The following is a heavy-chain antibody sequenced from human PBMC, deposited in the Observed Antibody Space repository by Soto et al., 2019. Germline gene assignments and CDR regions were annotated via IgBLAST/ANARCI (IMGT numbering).Heavy chain of an antibody. J-gene: IGHJ4*02. CDR1: GYTFTSYG. V-gene: IGHV1-18*01. CDR2: ISAYNGNT. CDR3: ARDWGYCSGCSCYSGGYFDY. D-gene: IGHD2-15*01. Sequence: QVHLVQSGAEVKKPGASVKVSCKASGYTFTSYGISWVRQAPGQGLEWMGWISAYNGNTNYAQKLQGRVTMTTDTSTSTAYMERRSLRSDDTAVYYCARDWGYCSGCSCYSGGYFDYCVQGTLVTVSS.